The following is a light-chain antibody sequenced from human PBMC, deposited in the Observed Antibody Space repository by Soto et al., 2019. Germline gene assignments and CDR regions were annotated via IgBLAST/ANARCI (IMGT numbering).Light chain of an antibody. Sequence: EIELTQSPATLSFSPRQRATLXLRASQSVSSYLAWYQQKPGQAPRLLIYDASNRATGIPARFSGSGSGTDFTLTISSLEPEDFAVYYCQQRSNWPPTFGQGTRLEIK. J-gene: IGKJ5*01. CDR1: QSVSSY. CDR2: DAS. V-gene: IGKV3-11*01. CDR3: QQRSNWPPT.